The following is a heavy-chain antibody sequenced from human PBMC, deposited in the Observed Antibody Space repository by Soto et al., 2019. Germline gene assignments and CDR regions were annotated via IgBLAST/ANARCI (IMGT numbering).Heavy chain of an antibody. D-gene: IGHD6-19*01. CDR2: INCNSGGT. J-gene: IGHJ1*01. V-gene: IGHV1-2*02. Sequence: QVQLVQSGAEVKKPGASVKVSCNTSGYSFTGYYIHWVRQAPGQGLEWMGWINCNSGGTKYAQKFQGGVTMTRDTSINTAYMELSRLSYDDTAVYYCARDRGSSCWTFQHWGQGTLVTVSS. CDR1: GYSFTGYY. CDR3: ARDRGSSCWTFQH.